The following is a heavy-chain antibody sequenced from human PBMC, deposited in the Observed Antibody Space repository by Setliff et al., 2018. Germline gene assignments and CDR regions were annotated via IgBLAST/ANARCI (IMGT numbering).Heavy chain of an antibody. CDR3: ASYRQDVNY. Sequence: SETLSLTCTDSGGSISRGSSYWSWIRQPAGKGLEWIGHIYTSGSTNYNPSLKSRGTISVDTSKNQFSLKLSSVTAADTAVYYCASYRQDVNYWGQGTLVTVSS. CDR2: IYTSGST. CDR1: GGSISRGSSY. J-gene: IGHJ4*02. V-gene: IGHV4-61*09. D-gene: IGHD4-4*01.